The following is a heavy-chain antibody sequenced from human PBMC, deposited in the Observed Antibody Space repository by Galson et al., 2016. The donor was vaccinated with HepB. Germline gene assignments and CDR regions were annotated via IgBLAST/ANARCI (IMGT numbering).Heavy chain of an antibody. CDR3: ARAIHDYAFLY. CDR1: GFIFSDYW. D-gene: IGHD4-17*01. J-gene: IGHJ4*02. Sequence: SLRLSCAASGFIFSDYWMSWVRQAPGKGLEWVANIKQDGSEKYYLDSVRGRFTISRDNAESSLYLQINSLRAEDTAVYFCARAIHDYAFLYWGQGALVTVSS. V-gene: IGHV3-7*03. CDR2: IKQDGSEK.